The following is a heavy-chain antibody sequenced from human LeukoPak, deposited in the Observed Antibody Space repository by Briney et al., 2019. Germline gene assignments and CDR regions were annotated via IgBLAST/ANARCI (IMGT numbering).Heavy chain of an antibody. J-gene: IGHJ6*02. Sequence: PGGSLRLSCAASGFTFSSYAISWVRQAPGQGLEWVGGIIPIFGTANYAQKFQGRVTITADESTSTAYMELSSLRSEDTAVYYCARGNGSSGFSYYGMDVWGQGTTVTVSS. V-gene: IGHV1-69*01. CDR1: GFTFSSYA. CDR3: ARGNGSSGFSYYGMDV. CDR2: IIPIFGTA. D-gene: IGHD6-19*01.